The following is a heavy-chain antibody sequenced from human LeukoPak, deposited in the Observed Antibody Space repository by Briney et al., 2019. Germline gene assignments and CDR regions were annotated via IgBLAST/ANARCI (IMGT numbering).Heavy chain of an antibody. CDR2: INHSGST. D-gene: IGHD5-24*01. J-gene: IGHJ3*02. CDR1: GGSFSGYY. Sequence: PSETLSLTCAVYGGSFSGYYWSWIRQPPGKGLEWIGEINHSGSTNYNPSLKSRVTISVDTSKNQFSLKLSSVTAADTAVYYCASRDQSYAFDIWGQGTMVTVSS. V-gene: IGHV4-34*01. CDR3: ASRDQSYAFDI.